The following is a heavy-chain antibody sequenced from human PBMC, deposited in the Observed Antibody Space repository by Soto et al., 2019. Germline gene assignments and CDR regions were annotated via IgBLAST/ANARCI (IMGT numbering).Heavy chain of an antibody. CDR3: ARDIYYDSSGYNNWFDP. CDR1: GFTFSSYA. Sequence: PGGSLRLSCAASGFTFSSYAMHWVRQAPGKGLEWVAVISYDGSNKYYADSVKGRFTISRDNSKNTLYLQMNSLRAEDTAVYYCARDIYYDSSGYNNWFDPWGQGTLVTVSS. D-gene: IGHD3-22*01. V-gene: IGHV3-30-3*01. J-gene: IGHJ5*02. CDR2: ISYDGSNK.